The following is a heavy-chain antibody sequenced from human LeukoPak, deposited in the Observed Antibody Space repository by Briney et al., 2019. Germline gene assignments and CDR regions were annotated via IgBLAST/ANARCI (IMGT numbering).Heavy chain of an antibody. Sequence: SETLCLTCTVSGFSISSSSYYWGWIRQPPVKGLEWFVYIYYSASTNDNPSLKSRVTISVDTSKNQFSLKLSSVTAADTAVYYCATSTDFLHYYYMDVWGKGTTVTVSS. J-gene: IGHJ6*03. V-gene: IGHV4-61*05. D-gene: IGHD3-3*01. CDR2: IYYSAST. CDR3: ATSTDFLHYYYMDV. CDR1: GFSISSSSYY.